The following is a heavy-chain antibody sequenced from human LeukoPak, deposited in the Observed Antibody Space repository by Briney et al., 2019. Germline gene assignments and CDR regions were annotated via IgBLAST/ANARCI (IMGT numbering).Heavy chain of an antibody. D-gene: IGHD6-19*01. CDR2: IYYSGTT. CDR1: GGSVSSYY. Sequence: SETLSLTCTVSGGSVSSYYRSWIRQPPGKGLEWIGYIYYSGTTYYNPSLKSRVTISLDTSKNQFSLKLSSVTAAGTAVYYCARREDSGWYRFDYWGQGTLVTVSS. J-gene: IGHJ4*02. V-gene: IGHV4-59*08. CDR3: ARREDSGWYRFDY.